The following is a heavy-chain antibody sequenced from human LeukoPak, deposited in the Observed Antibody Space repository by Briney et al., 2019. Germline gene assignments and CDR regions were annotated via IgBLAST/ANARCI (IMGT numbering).Heavy chain of an antibody. CDR1: GGSISNNNYY. CDR3: ARRSGLDFWGVAERDY. CDR2: IYYGGST. Sequence: KSSETLSLTCTVSGGSISNNNYYWGWIRQPPGKGLDWIGSIYYGGSTSYNPSLKSRVTISVDTSKNQFSLKLSPVTAADTAVYYCARRSGLDFWGVAERDYWSQGTLVTVSS. J-gene: IGHJ4*02. D-gene: IGHD3-3*01. V-gene: IGHV4-39*07.